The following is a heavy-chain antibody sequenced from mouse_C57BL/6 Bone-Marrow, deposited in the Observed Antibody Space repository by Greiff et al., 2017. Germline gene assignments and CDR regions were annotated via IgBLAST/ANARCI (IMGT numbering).Heavy chain of an antibody. CDR2: INPGSGGT. CDR1: GYAFTSYW. V-gene: IGHV1-54*01. J-gene: IGHJ3*01. CDR3: ARADYGGASYFDY. D-gene: IGHD1-1*02. Sequence: QVQLQQPGAELVRPGTSVKVSCKASGYAFTSYWIDWVKQRPGQGLEWIGGINPGSGGTKYNEKFKGKATLTADKSSSTAYMQLSSLTSEDSAVSSGARADYGGASYFDYWGQGTMLTVSA.